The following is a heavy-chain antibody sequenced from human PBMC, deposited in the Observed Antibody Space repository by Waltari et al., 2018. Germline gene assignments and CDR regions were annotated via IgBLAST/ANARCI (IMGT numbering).Heavy chain of an antibody. CDR2: IYSGGTT. Sequence: QVQLVESGGGVVQPGRSLRLSCAASGFPFSRDAMHWVRQAPGKGLEWVAVIYSGGTTYYADSVKGRFTISRDNSKNPLYLQMNSLRAEDTAVYYCARELRLYGMDVWGQGTTVTVSS. J-gene: IGHJ6*02. CDR3: ARELRLYGMDV. CDR1: GFPFSRDA. V-gene: IGHV3-30*07.